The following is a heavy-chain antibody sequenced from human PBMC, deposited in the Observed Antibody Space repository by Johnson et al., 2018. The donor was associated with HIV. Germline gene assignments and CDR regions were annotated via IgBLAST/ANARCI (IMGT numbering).Heavy chain of an antibody. Sequence: QVHLVESGGGLVKPGGSLRLSCAASGFTFSDYYMSWIRQAPGEGLEWVAVISYDAKNKYYADSVKGRLTISRVNSKNTLYLQMNSLRAEDTAVYYCARETRSAAAGHGAFDVWGQGTMVTVSS. CDR3: ARETRSAAAGHGAFDV. CDR2: ISYDAKNK. CDR1: GFTFSDYY. D-gene: IGHD6-13*01. J-gene: IGHJ3*01. V-gene: IGHV3-30*14.